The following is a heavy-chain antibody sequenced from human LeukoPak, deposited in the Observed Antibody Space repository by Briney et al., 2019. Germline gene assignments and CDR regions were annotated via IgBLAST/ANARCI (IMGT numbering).Heavy chain of an antibody. J-gene: IGHJ6*02. CDR3: ARARRDYDFWSGYYRPLYGMDV. V-gene: IGHV4-59*01. Sequence: PSETLSLTCTVSGGSISSYYWSWIRQPPGKGLEWIGYIYYSGSTNYNPSLKSRVTISVDTSKNQFSLKLSSVTAADTAVYYCARARRDYDFWSGYYRPLYGMDVWGQGTTVTVSS. CDR2: IYYSGST. CDR1: GGSISSYY. D-gene: IGHD3-3*01.